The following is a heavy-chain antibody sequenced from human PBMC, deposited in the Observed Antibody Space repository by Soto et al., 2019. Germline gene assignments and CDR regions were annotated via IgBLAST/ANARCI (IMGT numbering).Heavy chain of an antibody. CDR1: GGSVGSGSYY. CDR2: ISYRGSS. J-gene: IGHJ4*02. V-gene: IGHV4-61*01. Sequence: QVQLQESGPGLVKPSETLSLTGTVSGGSVGSGSYYWYWIRQPPGKGLEWIAYISYRGSSSYNSSLKSRVTISVDTSKNQFSLNLSSVTAADTAVYYCARGVRLILGYWGQGTRVTVSS. CDR3: ARGVRLILGY. D-gene: IGHD3-16*01.